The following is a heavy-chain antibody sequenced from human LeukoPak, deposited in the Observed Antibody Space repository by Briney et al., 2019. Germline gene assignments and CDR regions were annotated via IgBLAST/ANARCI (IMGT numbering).Heavy chain of an antibody. J-gene: IGHJ4*02. Sequence: PGGSLRLSCAASGFTVNSNYMSWVRQAPGKGLEWVSVIYSGGSTYYADSVKGRFTISRDNSKNTLYLQMNSLRAEDTAVYYCATSIAAAAPPVGYWGQGTLVTVSS. CDR2: IYSGGST. CDR3: ATSIAAAAPPVGY. V-gene: IGHV3-66*01. CDR1: GFTVNSNY. D-gene: IGHD6-13*01.